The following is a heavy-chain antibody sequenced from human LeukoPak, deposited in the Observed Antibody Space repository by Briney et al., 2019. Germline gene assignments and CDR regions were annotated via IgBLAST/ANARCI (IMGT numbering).Heavy chain of an antibody. CDR3: ARDLGLDGYNWWNYYYYMDV. J-gene: IGHJ6*03. CDR2: IYHSGST. Sequence: SETLSLTCTVSGGSISSSSYYWGWIRQPPGKGLEWIGSIYHSGSTYYNPSLKSRVTISVDTSKNQFSPKLSSVTAADTAVYYCARDLGLDGYNWWNYYYYMDVWGKGTTVTVSS. CDR1: GGSISSSSYY. D-gene: IGHD5-24*01. V-gene: IGHV4-39*07.